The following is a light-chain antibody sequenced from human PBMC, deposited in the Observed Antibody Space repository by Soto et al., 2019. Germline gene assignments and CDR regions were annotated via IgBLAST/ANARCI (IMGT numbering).Light chain of an antibody. CDR2: GAS. CDR3: QQYSSSQWWT. Sequence: NVLTHSPGTLCLWPVESSTVXRKPSQSVGTYLAWYQQKPGQAPRLLIYGASSRATGIPDRFSGSGPGTDFTLTIDRLEPADVAVYFCQQYSSSQWWTFGQGTKVDNK. CDR1: QSVGTY. J-gene: IGKJ1*01. V-gene: IGKV3-20*01.